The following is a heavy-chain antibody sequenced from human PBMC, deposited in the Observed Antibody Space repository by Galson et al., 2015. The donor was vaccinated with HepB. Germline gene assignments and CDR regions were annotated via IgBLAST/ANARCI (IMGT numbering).Heavy chain of an antibody. CDR2: IDPKDGET. Sequence: VKVSCKVSGYTFTDYNMHWVKQAPGKGLEWMGLIDPKDGETIYAEKFQGRVTVTADTSTETVYMELSSLRSEDTAVYYCATPGQWRDVFDIWGQGTMVTVSS. D-gene: IGHD1-14*01. V-gene: IGHV1-69-2*01. CDR3: ATPGQWRDVFDI. CDR1: GYTFTDYN. J-gene: IGHJ3*02.